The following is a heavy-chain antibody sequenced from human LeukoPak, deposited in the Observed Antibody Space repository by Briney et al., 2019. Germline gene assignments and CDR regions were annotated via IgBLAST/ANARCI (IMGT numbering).Heavy chain of an antibody. CDR3: ARSPHSYGMDV. J-gene: IGHJ6*04. CDR1: GYTFTSYY. CDR2: INPSGGST. Sequence: ASVKLSCKASGYTFTSYYMHWVRQAPGQGLEWMGIINPSGGSTSYAQKFQGRVTMTRDTPTSTVYMELSSLRSEYTAVYYCARSPHSYGMDVWGKGTTVTVSS. V-gene: IGHV1-46*01.